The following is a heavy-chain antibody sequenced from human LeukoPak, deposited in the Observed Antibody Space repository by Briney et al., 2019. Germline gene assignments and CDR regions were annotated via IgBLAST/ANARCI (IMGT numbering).Heavy chain of an antibody. CDR2: ISYDGSNK. CDR3: AKDEVKYYGSGSYSQLDF. V-gene: IGHV3-30*18. J-gene: IGHJ4*02. D-gene: IGHD3-10*01. Sequence: PGRSLRLSCAASGFTFSSYGMHWVRQAPGKGLEWVAVISYDGSNKYYADSVKGRFTISRDNSKNTLYLQMNSLRAEDTAVYYCAKDEVKYYGSGSYSQLDFWGQGTLVTVSS. CDR1: GFTFSSYG.